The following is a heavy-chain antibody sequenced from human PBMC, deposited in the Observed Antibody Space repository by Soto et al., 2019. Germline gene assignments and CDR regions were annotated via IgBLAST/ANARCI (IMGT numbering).Heavy chain of an antibody. Sequence: PGWSLRLSCAASGFTFSSYGMHWVRQAPGKGLEWVAVISYDGSNKYYADSVKGRFTISRDNSKNTLYLQMNSLRAEDTAVYYCAKDLCSSTSCYRSYGMDVWGQGTTVTVSS. D-gene: IGHD2-2*01. J-gene: IGHJ6*02. CDR2: ISYDGSNK. V-gene: IGHV3-30*18. CDR1: GFTFSSYG. CDR3: AKDLCSSTSCYRSYGMDV.